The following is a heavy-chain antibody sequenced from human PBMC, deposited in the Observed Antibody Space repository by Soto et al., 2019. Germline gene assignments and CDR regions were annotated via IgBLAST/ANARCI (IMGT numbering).Heavy chain of an antibody. Sequence: GGSLRLSCAASGFTFSSYSMNWVRQAPGKGLEWVSYISSSSSTIYYADSVKGRFTISRDNAKNSLYLQMNSLRAEDTAVYYCARLPTTSILTEYPYYFDYWGQGTLVTVSS. CDR1: GFTFSSYS. CDR3: ARLPTTSILTEYPYYFDY. CDR2: ISSSSSTI. D-gene: IGHD3-9*01. V-gene: IGHV3-48*01. J-gene: IGHJ4*02.